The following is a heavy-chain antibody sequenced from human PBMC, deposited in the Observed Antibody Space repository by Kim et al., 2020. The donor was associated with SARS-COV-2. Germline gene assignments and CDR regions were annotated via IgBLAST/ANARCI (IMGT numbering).Heavy chain of an antibody. CDR3: ASFYCGGDCYTASGDYLDY. CDR1: GGSISSGDYF. D-gene: IGHD2-21*02. J-gene: IGHJ4*02. CDR2: IYYRGST. V-gene: IGHV4-30-4*01. Sequence: SETLSLTCTVSGGSISSGDYFWSWIRQPPGKGLEWIGYIYYRGSTYYNPSLKSRVTISIDTSKNQFSLKLSSVTAADTAVYYCASFYCGGDCYTASGDYLDYWGQGTLVTVSS.